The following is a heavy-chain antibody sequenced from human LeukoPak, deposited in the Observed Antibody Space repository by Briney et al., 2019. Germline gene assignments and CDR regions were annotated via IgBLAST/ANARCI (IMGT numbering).Heavy chain of an antibody. CDR3: ARGHLPPRYCSSTSCYTFLGFDY. CDR2: ISYDGSNK. D-gene: IGHD2-2*02. CDR1: EFIFSNYA. J-gene: IGHJ4*02. V-gene: IGHV3-30*04. Sequence: GGSLRLSCAASEFIFSNYAMNWVRQAPGKGLEWVAVISYDGSNKYYADSVKGRFTISRDNSKNTLYLQMNSLRAEDTAVYYCARGHLPPRYCSSTSCYTFLGFDYWGQGTLVTVSS.